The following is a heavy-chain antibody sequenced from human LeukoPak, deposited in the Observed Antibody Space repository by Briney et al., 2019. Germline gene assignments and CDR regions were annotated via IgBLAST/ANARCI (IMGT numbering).Heavy chain of an antibody. CDR3: ARDSNYDILTASAFDI. CDR2: TNTNSGGT. D-gene: IGHD3-9*01. Sequence: ASVKFSCKASGYTFTGYYMHWVRQAPGQGLEWMGWTNTNSGGTNYAQKFQGRVTMTRDTSISTAYMELSSLRSDDTAVYYCARDSNYDILTASAFDIWGQGTMVTVSS. J-gene: IGHJ3*02. CDR1: GYTFTGYY. V-gene: IGHV1-2*02.